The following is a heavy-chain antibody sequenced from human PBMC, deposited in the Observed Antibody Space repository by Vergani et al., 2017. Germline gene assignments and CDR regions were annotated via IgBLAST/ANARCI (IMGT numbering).Heavy chain of an antibody. D-gene: IGHD3-10*01. CDR1: GGSLSGYF. CDR2: ITAIGSA. CDR3: ASRRPRLNLGSKSNAGTFDS. J-gene: IGHJ4*02. V-gene: IGHV4-34*02. Sequence: QVHLQQRGAGVLKPSETLSLTCGVIGGSLSGYFWSWIRQPPGGGLEWIGEITAIGSAKYSPSATSRVTISVDTSRGEFTLTVTSVTAADTGLYFCASRRPRLNLGSKSNAGTFDSWGQGTLVTVSS.